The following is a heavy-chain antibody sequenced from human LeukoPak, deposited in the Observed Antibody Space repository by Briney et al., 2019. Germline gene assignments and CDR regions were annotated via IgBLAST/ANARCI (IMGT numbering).Heavy chain of an antibody. D-gene: IGHD1-1*01. V-gene: IGHV4-38-2*02. Sequence: SETLSLTCTVSGYSISSGYYWGWIRQPPGKGLEWIGSIYHSGSTYYTPSLKSPVTMSVDTSKNQFSLKLSSATAADTAVYYCARDRGTWNDDGFDYRGQGTLVTVSS. CDR1: GYSISSGYY. J-gene: IGHJ4*02. CDR3: ARDRGTWNDDGFDY. CDR2: IYHSGST.